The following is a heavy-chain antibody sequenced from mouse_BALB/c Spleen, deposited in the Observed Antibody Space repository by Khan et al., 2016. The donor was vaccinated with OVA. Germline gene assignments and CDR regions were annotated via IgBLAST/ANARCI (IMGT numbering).Heavy chain of an antibody. J-gene: IGHJ3*01. Sequence: EVQLQESGPELVKPGASVKMSCKASGYTFTSYVMHWVKQKPGQGLEWIGYINPNNDGTKYNEKFKGKATLTSDKSSSTAYVEVTSLTSEDSAVYFCARSGRLGLTYWGQGTLVTVSA. CDR2: INPNNDGT. CDR1: GYTFTSYV. CDR3: ARSGRLGLTY. D-gene: IGHD1-2*01. V-gene: IGHV1S136*01.